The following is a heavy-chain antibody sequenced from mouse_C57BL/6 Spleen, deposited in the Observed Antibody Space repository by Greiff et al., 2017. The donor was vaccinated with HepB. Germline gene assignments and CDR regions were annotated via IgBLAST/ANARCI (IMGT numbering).Heavy chain of an antibody. J-gene: IGHJ3*01. D-gene: IGHD2-5*01. V-gene: IGHV1-69*01. Sequence: QVQLQQPGAELVMPGASVKLSCKASGYTFTSYWMHWVKQRPGQGLEWIGEIDPSDSYTNYNQKFKGKSTLTVDKSSSTAYMQLSSLTSEDSAVYYGARAGDSNYVAWFAYWGQGTLVTVSA. CDR3: ARAGDSNYVAWFAY. CDR2: IDPSDSYT. CDR1: GYTFTSYW.